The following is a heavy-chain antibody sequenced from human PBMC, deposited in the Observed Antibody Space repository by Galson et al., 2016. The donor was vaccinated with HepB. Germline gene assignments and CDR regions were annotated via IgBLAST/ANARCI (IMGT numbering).Heavy chain of an antibody. V-gene: IGHV4-4*02. D-gene: IGHD2/OR15-2a*01. J-gene: IGHJ4*02. CDR1: GVSISSSDW. Sequence: ETLSLTCAVSGVSISSSDWWSWVRQPPGQGLEWIGQIFHSGRVNYTPSLASRVTISIDTSNNHFSLRLTSVTASDTALYYCARQYWGGPSDYWGQGTLVIVSS. CDR3: ARQYWGGPSDY. CDR2: IFHSGRV.